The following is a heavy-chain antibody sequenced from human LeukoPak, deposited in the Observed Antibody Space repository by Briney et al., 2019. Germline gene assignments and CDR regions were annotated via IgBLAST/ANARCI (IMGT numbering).Heavy chain of an antibody. V-gene: IGHV4-59*08. D-gene: IGHD5-24*01. J-gene: IGHJ4*02. CDR3: ARKKWLQFAYFDY. CDR2: IYSTGST. Sequence: SETLSLTCTVSGGSVSSYYWSWLRQPPGKGLEWIGYIYSTGSTNYNPSLKSRVTISIDTPQNQFSLSLTSVTAADTAVYYCARKKWLQFAYFDYWGQGTLVTVSS. CDR1: GGSVSSYY.